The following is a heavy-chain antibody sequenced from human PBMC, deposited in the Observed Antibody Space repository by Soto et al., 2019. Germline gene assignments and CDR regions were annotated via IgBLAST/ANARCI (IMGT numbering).Heavy chain of an antibody. Sequence: QVQLVESGGGVVQPGRSLRLSCAATGCTFSSYAMHWVRQAPGKGLEWVAVISYDGSNKYYADSVKGRFTISRDNSKNTLYLQMNSLRAEDTAVYYCARHGGRAAMRSWGDYDYGMDVWGQGTTVTVSS. CDR3: ARHGGRAAMRSWGDYDYGMDV. D-gene: IGHD2-2*01. CDR2: ISYDGSNK. CDR1: GCTFSSYA. J-gene: IGHJ6*02. V-gene: IGHV3-30-3*01.